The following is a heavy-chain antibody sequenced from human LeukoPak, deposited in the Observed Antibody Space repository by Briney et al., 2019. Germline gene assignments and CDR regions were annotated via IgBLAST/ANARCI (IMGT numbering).Heavy chain of an antibody. J-gene: IGHJ4*02. CDR2: IRYDGAKK. D-gene: IGHD5-12*01. CDR3: ARVQKSRKSVASAVDC. V-gene: IGHV3-30*02. Sequence: GGSLRLSCAASGFTFSTYGMHWVRQAPGKGLQWVAFIRYDGAKKYYADSVKGRFTSSRDNSKNTLYLQMNSLRAEDTAVYYCARVQKSRKSVASAVDCWGQGTVVIVSS. CDR1: GFTFSTYG.